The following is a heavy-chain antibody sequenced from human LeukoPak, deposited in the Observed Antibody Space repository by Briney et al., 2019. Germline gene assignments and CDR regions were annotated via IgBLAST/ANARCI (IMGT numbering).Heavy chain of an antibody. CDR2: IYYSGST. V-gene: IGHV4-59*11. CDR3: ARGDGPSSSESRGSPQGSFDY. CDR1: GCSMNNHY. Sequence: SETLSLTCSVSGCSMNNHYWSWIPQPPGKGPEWIGYIYYSGSTNYNPSLKSRVTISVNTSKNQFSLRLSSVTAADTAVYYCARGDGPSSSESRGSPQGSFDYWGQGTLVTVSS. J-gene: IGHJ4*02. D-gene: IGHD6-6*01.